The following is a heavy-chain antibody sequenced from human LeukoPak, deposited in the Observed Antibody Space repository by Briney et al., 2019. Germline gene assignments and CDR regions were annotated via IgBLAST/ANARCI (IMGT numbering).Heavy chain of an antibody. D-gene: IGHD3-22*01. Sequence: ASVKVSCKASGYTFTNYAINWVRQAPGQGLECMGWISAYNGNTNYVQKLQGRVTMTTDTSTSTAYMELRSLRSDDTAVYYCARGDSSGYYAPDYWGQGTLVTVSS. CDR2: ISAYNGNT. V-gene: IGHV1-18*01. CDR1: GYTFTNYA. J-gene: IGHJ4*02. CDR3: ARGDSSGYYAPDY.